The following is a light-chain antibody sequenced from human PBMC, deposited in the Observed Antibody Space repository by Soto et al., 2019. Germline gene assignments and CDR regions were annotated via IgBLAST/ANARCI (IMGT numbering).Light chain of an antibody. CDR2: GAS. V-gene: IGKV3-20*01. CDR3: HQYGSSPT. J-gene: IGKJ5*01. CDR1: QSVSSDY. Sequence: EMVLTQAPCTLSLSPGERATLSCRASQSVSSDYLAWYHQKPGQPPRLLIYGASSRATGIPDRFSGSGSGTDFTLTISRLEPEDFAVYYCHQYGSSPTFGQGTRLEIK.